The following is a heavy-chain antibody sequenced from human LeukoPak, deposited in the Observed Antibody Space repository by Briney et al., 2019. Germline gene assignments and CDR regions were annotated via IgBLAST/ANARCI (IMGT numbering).Heavy chain of an antibody. CDR1: GYTFTGYY. D-gene: IGHD2-2*01. V-gene: IGHV1-2*02. J-gene: IGHJ4*02. Sequence: ASVKVSCKASGYTFTGYYMHWVRQAPGQGLAWMGWINPNSGGTNYAQKFQGRVTMTRDTSISTAYMELSRLRSDDTAVYYCARQLDCSSTSCYLDYWGQGTLVTVSS. CDR3: ARQLDCSSTSCYLDY. CDR2: INPNSGGT.